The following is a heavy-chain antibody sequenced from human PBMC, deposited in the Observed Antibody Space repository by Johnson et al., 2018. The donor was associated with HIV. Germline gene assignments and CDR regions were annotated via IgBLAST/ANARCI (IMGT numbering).Heavy chain of an antibody. V-gene: IGHV3-74*02. CDR3: AKWSIVGATFSDAFDI. D-gene: IGHD1-26*01. Sequence: VQLVESGGGLVQPGGSLRLSCAASGFTFSSYWLHCVRQAPGKGLVWVSRINSDGSSPSYGDSVKGRFTISRDNAKNTLYLQMNSLRAEDTAVYYCAKWSIVGATFSDAFDIWGQGTMVTVSS. CDR1: GFTFSSYW. CDR2: INSDGSSP. J-gene: IGHJ3*02.